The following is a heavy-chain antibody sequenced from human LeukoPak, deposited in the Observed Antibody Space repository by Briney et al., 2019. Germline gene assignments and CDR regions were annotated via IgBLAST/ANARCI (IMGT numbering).Heavy chain of an antibody. J-gene: IGHJ5*02. D-gene: IGHD2-15*01. V-gene: IGHV3-7*01. CDR2: IKQDGSEK. CDR3: AGAGLGYCSGGSCSDNWFDP. CDR1: GFTFSSDW. Sequence: GGSLRLSCAASGFTFSSDWMSWVRQAPGKGLEWVANIKQDGSEKYYVDSVKGRFAISRDNAKTSLYLQMTSLGAEDTAVYYCAGAGLGYCSGGSCSDNWFDPWGQGTLVTVSS.